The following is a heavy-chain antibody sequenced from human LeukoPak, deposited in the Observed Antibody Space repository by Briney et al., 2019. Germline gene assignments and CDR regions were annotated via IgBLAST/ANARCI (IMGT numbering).Heavy chain of an antibody. CDR2: IYHSGST. CDR1: GYSISSGYY. CDR3: AKPVDMGGGMIAVADHWFDP. J-gene: IGHJ5*02. D-gene: IGHD6-19*01. Sequence: SETLSLTCAVSGYSISSGYYWGWIRQPPGKGLEWIGSIYHSGSTYYNPSLKSRVTISVDTSKNQFSLKLSSVTAADTAVYYCAKPVDMGGGMIAVADHWFDPWGQGTLVTVSS. V-gene: IGHV4-38-2*01.